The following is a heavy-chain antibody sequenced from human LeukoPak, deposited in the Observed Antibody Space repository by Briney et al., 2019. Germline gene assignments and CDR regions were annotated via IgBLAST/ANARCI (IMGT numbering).Heavy chain of an antibody. CDR1: GFTFSSYG. CDR3: ARMDCSSTSCYYGVDY. V-gene: IGHV3-33*01. J-gene: IGHJ4*02. Sequence: GGSLRLSCAASGFTFSSYGMHWVRQAPGKGLEWVAVIWYDGSNKYYADSVKGRFTISRDNSKNTLYLQMNSLRAEDTAVYYCARMDCSSTSCYYGVDYWGQGTLVTVSS. D-gene: IGHD2-2*01. CDR2: IWYDGSNK.